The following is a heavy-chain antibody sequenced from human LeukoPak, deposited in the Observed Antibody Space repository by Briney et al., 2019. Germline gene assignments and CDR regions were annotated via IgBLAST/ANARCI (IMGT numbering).Heavy chain of an antibody. CDR1: GFTFSSYG. CDR2: IRYDGNNI. Sequence: GGSLRLSCAASGFTFSSYGMRWVRQAPGKGLEWVTFIRYDGNNIYYADSVKGRFTISRDNSKSTLYLQMSSLRAEDTAVYYCAKPTGTYFDYWGQGALVTVSS. D-gene: IGHD1-1*01. CDR3: AKPTGTYFDY. V-gene: IGHV3-30*02. J-gene: IGHJ4*02.